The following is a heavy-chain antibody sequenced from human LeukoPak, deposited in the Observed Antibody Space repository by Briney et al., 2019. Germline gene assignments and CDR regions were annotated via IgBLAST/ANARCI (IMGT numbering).Heavy chain of an antibody. CDR1: GYTFTGYY. CDR3: ARADYDILTGYYFYFDY. D-gene: IGHD3-9*01. V-gene: IGHV1-2*02. CDR2: INPNSGGT. Sequence: ASVKVSCKASGYTFTGYYVHWVRQAPGQGLEWMGWINPNSGGTNYAQKFQGRVTMTRDTSISTAYMELSRLRSDDTAVYYCARADYDILTGYYFYFDYWGQGTLVTVSS. J-gene: IGHJ4*02.